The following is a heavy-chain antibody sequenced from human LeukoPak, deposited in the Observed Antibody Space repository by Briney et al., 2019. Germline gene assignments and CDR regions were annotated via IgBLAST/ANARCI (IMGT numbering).Heavy chain of an antibody. CDR2: IYYSGST. D-gene: IGHD3-10*01. V-gene: IGHV4-39*07. Sequence: SETLSLTCTVSGGSISNTTYYWGWIRQPPGKGLEWIGSIYYSGSTYYNPSLKSRVTISVDTSKNQFSLKLSSVTAADTAVYYCARDSPMVRGVSGYLDYWGQGTLVTVSS. J-gene: IGHJ4*02. CDR1: GGSISNTTYY. CDR3: ARDSPMVRGVSGYLDY.